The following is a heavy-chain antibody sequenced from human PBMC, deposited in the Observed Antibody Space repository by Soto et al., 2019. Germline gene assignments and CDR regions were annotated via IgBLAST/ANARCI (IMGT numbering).Heavy chain of an antibody. J-gene: IGHJ5*02. CDR1: GYIFTSYY. Sequence: GASVKVSCKSSGYIFTSYYLHWVRQAPGQGLEWMGWINPFDGSRMFAQSFQERVTITRDMSTSTAYMELSSLRSEDTAVYYCAARPPYSSGRWPWFDPWGQGTLVTVSS. D-gene: IGHD6-19*01. CDR2: INPFDGSR. CDR3: AARPPYSSGRWPWFDP. V-gene: IGHV1-46*01.